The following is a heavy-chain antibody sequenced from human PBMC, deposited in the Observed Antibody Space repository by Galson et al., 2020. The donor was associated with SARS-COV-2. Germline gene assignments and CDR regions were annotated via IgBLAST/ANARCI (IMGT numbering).Heavy chain of an antibody. J-gene: IGHJ3*02. CDR1: GGSISGYY. CDR2: IYTNVIT. V-gene: IGHV4-4*07. CDR3: ARVWEVVGAFDI. Sequence: KASETLSLTCTVSGGSISGYYWSWIRQPAGKGLEWIGRIYTNVITKYNPSLKSRVTMSVDTSKNQFSLKLNSVSAADTALYYCARVWEVVGAFDIWGQGTMVTVSS. D-gene: IGHD1-26*01.